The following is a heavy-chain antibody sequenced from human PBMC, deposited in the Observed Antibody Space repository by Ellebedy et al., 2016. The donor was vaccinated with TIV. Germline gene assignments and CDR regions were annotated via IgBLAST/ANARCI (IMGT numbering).Heavy chain of an antibody. Sequence: ASVKVSCXASGYTFTSHAMHWVRQAPGQRLEWMGWINAGNGNTKYSQKFQGRVTITRDTSASTAYMELSSLRSEDTAVYYCARGEATIEENYYYGMDVWGQGTTVTVSS. V-gene: IGHV1-3*01. D-gene: IGHD5-12*01. J-gene: IGHJ6*02. CDR3: ARGEATIEENYYYGMDV. CDR2: INAGNGNT. CDR1: GYTFTSHA.